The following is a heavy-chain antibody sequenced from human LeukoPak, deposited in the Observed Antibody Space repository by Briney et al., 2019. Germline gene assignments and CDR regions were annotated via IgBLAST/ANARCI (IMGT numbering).Heavy chain of an antibody. V-gene: IGHV1-2*02. CDR3: ARGGRDYGDYIWGIVIYY. J-gene: IGHJ4*02. Sequence: GASVKVSCKASGYTFTGNFIHWVRQAPGQGLEWMGWINPNSGGTNYAQKFQGRVTMTRDTTISTAYLELSRLRSDDTPVDYFARGGRDYGDYIWGIVIYYWGQGTLVTVSS. CDR1: GYTFTGNF. CDR2: INPNSGGT. D-gene: IGHD4-17*01.